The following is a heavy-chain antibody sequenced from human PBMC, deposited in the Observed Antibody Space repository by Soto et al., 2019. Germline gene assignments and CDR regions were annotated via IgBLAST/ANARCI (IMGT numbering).Heavy chain of an antibody. CDR2: IYHSGST. J-gene: IGHJ4*02. V-gene: IGHV4-30-2*01. CDR1: GGSISSGGYS. Sequence: SETLSLTCAVSGGSISSGGYSWSWIRQPPGKGLEWIGYIYHSGSTYYNPSLKSRVTISVDRSKNQFSLKLSSVTAADTAVYYCASSVRIPTVINYWGQGTLVTISS. CDR3: ASSVRIPTVINY. D-gene: IGHD4-17*01.